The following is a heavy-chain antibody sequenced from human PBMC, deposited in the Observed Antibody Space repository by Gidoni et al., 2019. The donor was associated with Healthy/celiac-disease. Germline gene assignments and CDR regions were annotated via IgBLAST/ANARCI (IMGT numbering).Heavy chain of an antibody. CDR3: ARTASTPEDYGAGSDG. J-gene: IGHJ4*02. CDR1: GGSFSGYY. CDR2: INHIGST. D-gene: IGHD3-10*01. V-gene: IGHV4-34*01. Sequence: QVQLQQWGAVLLKHSETLSITCAVYGGSFSGYYWRWIRRPPGKGLEWIGEINHIGSTNYNPSLKSRVTISVDTSKNQFSLKLSAVTAADTAVYYWARTASTPEDYGAGSDGWGQGTLVTVSS.